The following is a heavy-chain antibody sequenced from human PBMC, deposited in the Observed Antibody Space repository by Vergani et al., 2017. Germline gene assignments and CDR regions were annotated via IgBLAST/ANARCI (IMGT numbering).Heavy chain of an antibody. CDR2: ISGSGGST. CDR1: GFTFSSYA. D-gene: IGHD4-17*01. V-gene: IGHV3-23*04. CDR3: ARKNLHDYGDYGRAAFDI. J-gene: IGHJ3*02. Sequence: EVQLVESGGVVVQPGGSLRLSCAASGFTFSSYAMSWVRQAPGKGLEWVSAISGSGGSTYYADSVKGRFTLSRDNSKNTLYLQMNSLRAEDTAVYYCARKNLHDYGDYGRAAFDIWGQGTMVTVSS.